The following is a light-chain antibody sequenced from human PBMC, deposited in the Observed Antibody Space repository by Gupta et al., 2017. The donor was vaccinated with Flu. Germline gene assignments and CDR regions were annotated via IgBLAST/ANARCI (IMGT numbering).Light chain of an antibody. V-gene: IGLV3-10*01. CDR2: EDT. CDR1: ALPKKY. Sequence: GQTARITCSGDALPKKYAAWYQQKSGPAPLLVIYEDTKRPSGIPERFSGSTSGTSATLNISGAQVEDEADYYWSYPDNTGDHGVFGGGTKLTVL. J-gene: IGLJ3*02. CDR3: SYPDNTGDHGV.